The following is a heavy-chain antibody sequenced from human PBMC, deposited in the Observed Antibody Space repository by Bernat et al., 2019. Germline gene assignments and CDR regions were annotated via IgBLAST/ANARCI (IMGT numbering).Heavy chain of an antibody. J-gene: IGHJ4*02. V-gene: IGHV4-31*03. Sequence: QLQLQESGPRLVKPSQTLSLTCTVSGGSISSAGYYWSWIRQHLGKGLEYIGYIFHSGSTYYNPSLKSRVTISMDTSKNQFSLRLSSVTVADTAVYYCARDYSGVTYWGQGALVTVSS. CDR2: IFHSGST. CDR3: ARDYSGVTY. D-gene: IGHD1-26*01. CDR1: GGSISSAGYY.